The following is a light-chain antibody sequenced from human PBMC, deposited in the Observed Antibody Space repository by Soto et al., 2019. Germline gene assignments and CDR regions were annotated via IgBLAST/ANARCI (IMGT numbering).Light chain of an antibody. CDR2: DAS. V-gene: IGKV3-20*01. J-gene: IGKJ1*01. CDR1: QSVSSSY. CDR3: QQYASSPQT. Sequence: PGERVTLSFRAPQSVSSSYLAWYQQKPGQAPRLLIYDASTRATGIADRFSASGSGTDFTLTISRLEPEDFAVYSCQQYASSPQTFGQGTKVDIK.